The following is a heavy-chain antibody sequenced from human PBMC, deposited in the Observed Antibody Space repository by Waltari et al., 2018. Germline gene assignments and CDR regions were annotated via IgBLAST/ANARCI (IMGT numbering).Heavy chain of an antibody. CDR3: ARVRAWTGGSDS. Sequence: EVLLVESGGRLVRPGGSLRISWVASGFSVRAYTMDWVRQAPGRGLEWVSSIGGSSNNRFYADSVKGRFTISRDEAKNSLYLQMDSLRAEDTGVYFCARVRAWTGGSDSWGLGTLVSVSS. J-gene: IGHJ4*02. D-gene: IGHD1-1*01. CDR2: IGGSSNNR. V-gene: IGHV3-21*03. CDR1: GFSVRAYT.